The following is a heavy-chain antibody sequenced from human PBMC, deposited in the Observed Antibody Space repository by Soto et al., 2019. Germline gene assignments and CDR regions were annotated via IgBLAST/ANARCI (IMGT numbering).Heavy chain of an antibody. J-gene: IGHJ4*02. Sequence: GGSLRLSCAASGFTFSDHGMHWVRQAPGKGLEWVSSISGSVGSTFYADSVKGRFTISRDNSMYTLYLQMNSLRAEDTAVYYCAKDRTIASRNFDSWGQGALVTVSS. CDR1: GFTFSDHG. CDR3: AKDRTIASRNFDS. D-gene: IGHD6-6*01. CDR2: ISGSVGST. V-gene: IGHV3-23*01.